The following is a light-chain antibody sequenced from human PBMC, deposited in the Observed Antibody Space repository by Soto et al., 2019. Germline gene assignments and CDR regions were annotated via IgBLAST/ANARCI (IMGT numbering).Light chain of an antibody. CDR3: MQA. CDR2: LGS. J-gene: IGKJ5*01. V-gene: IGKV2-28*01. CDR1: QSLLHSNGYNY. Sequence: DVVMTQSPLSLPVTPGEPASISCRSSQSLLHSNGYNYLDWYLQKPGQSPQLLIYLGSNRASGVPDRFSGSGSGTDFTLKSSRVEAEDVGVYYCMQAFGQGTRLEIK.